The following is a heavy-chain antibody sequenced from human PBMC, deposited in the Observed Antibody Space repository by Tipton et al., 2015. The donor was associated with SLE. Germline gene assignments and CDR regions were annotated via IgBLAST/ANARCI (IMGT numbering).Heavy chain of an antibody. Sequence: LRLSCTVSGDSMSSSCYYWGWIRQPPGKGLEWIGSMYYSGSTYYNPALKSRVTLSVDTSRKQFSLKLTSVTAADTAVHYCARGGGETGYYMDVWGKGTTVTVSS. CDR3: ARGGGETGYYMDV. J-gene: IGHJ6*03. D-gene: IGHD3-10*01. CDR2: MYYSGST. V-gene: IGHV4-39*01. CDR1: GDSMSSSCYY.